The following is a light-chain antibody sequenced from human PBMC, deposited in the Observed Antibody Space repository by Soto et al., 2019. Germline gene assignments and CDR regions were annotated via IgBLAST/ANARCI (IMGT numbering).Light chain of an antibody. Sequence: QSALTQPASVSGSPGQSVTSSCTGTSSDVGSYRYVSWYQQHPGKAPKLLIFEVSYRPSGVSNRFSGSKSGNTASLTISGLQPEDEADYHCSSFTSSNTQVFGTVIKLTVL. J-gene: IGLJ1*01. V-gene: IGLV2-14*01. CDR1: SSDVGSYRY. CDR2: EVS. CDR3: SSFTSSNTQV.